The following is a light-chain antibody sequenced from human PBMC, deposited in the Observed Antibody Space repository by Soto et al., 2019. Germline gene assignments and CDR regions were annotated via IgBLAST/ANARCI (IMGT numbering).Light chain of an antibody. CDR3: QQRSNWPST. Sequence: EIVLTQSPANLSLSPGERAALSCRASQSVSRYLAWYQQKPGQAPRLLIYDASKRAKGIPARFSGSGSGTDFTLTVSSLEPEDFAIYFCQQRSNWPSTFGGGTKVEI. J-gene: IGKJ4*01. CDR2: DAS. CDR1: QSVSRY. V-gene: IGKV3-11*01.